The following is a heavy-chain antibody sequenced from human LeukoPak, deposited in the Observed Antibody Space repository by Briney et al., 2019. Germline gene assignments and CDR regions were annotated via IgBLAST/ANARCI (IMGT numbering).Heavy chain of an antibody. CDR3: ARDRGRDGYNYGPLYYFDY. CDR2: IWYDGSNK. Sequence: GGSLRLSCAASGFTFSSYGMHWVRQAPGKGLEWVAVIWYDGSNKYYADSVKGRFTISRDNSKNTLYLQMNSLRAEDTAVYYCARDRGRDGYNYGPLYYFDYWGQGTLVTVSS. V-gene: IGHV3-33*01. CDR1: GFTFSSYG. J-gene: IGHJ4*02. D-gene: IGHD5-24*01.